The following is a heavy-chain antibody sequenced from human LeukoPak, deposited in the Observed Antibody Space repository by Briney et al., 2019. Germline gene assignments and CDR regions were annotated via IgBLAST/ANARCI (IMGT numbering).Heavy chain of an antibody. Sequence: ASVKVSCKASGYTFTSYGISWVRQAPGQGLEWMGWISAYNGNTNYAQKLQGRVTMTTDTSTSTACMELRSLRSDDTAVYYCARVGYYYDSSGYSLHYWGQGTLVTVSS. CDR2: ISAYNGNT. D-gene: IGHD3-22*01. J-gene: IGHJ4*02. CDR1: GYTFTSYG. V-gene: IGHV1-18*01. CDR3: ARVGYYYDSSGYSLHY.